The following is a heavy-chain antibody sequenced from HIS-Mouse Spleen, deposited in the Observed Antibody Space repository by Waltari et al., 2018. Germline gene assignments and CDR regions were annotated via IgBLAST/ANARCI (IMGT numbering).Heavy chain of an antibody. V-gene: IGHV4-39*07. J-gene: IGHJ2*01. CDR2: IYYRGST. D-gene: IGHD6-13*01. CDR1: GGSISSSSYY. Sequence: QLQLQESGPGLVKPSETLSLTCTVSGGSISSSSYYWGWIRQPPGEGLEWIGSIYYRGSTYYNPSLKSRVTISVDTSKNQFSLKLSSVTAADTAVYYCAREIPYSSSWYDWYFDLWGRGTRVTVSS. CDR3: AREIPYSSSWYDWYFDL.